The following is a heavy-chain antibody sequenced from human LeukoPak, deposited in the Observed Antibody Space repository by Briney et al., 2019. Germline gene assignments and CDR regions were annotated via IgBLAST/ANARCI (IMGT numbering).Heavy chain of an antibody. J-gene: IGHJ4*02. V-gene: IGHV4-59*08. D-gene: IGHD1-26*01. CDR2: IYSSGSA. CDR1: GASINNNF. Sequence: PSETLSLTCTVFGASINNNFWTWIRQPPGKGLEWIGYIYSSGSANYNPSLKSRVIISGDTSKNQISLNLTSVTAADTAVYFCARRRSGSSEVDYWGQGTLVTVSS. CDR3: ARRRSGSSEVDY.